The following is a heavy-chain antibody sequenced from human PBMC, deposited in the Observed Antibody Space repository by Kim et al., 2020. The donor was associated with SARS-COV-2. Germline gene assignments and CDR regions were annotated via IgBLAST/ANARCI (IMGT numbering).Heavy chain of an antibody. D-gene: IGHD3-10*01. CDR2: INPSGGST. J-gene: IGHJ4*02. CDR3: ARGPDLSGSGSYDY. V-gene: IGHV1-46*01. Sequence: ASVKVSCKASGYTFTNYLMHWVRQAPGQGLEWMGIINPSGGSTFYAQNFQGSRVTMTRDTSTSTVYMELSSLTCEDTAVYYCARGPDLSGSGSYDYWGQGTLVTVSS. CDR1: GYTFTNYL.